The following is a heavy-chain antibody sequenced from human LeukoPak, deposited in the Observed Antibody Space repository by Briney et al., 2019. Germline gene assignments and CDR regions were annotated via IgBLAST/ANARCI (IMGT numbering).Heavy chain of an antibody. CDR3: AREAFYGDYRAALDY. V-gene: IGHV3-7*01. D-gene: IGHD4-17*01. Sequence: GGSLRLSCAASGFTFSNAWMSWVRQAPGKGLEWVANIKQDGSEKYYVDSVKGRFTISRDNAKNSLYLQMNSLRAEDTAVYYCAREAFYGDYRAALDYWGQGTLVTVSS. J-gene: IGHJ4*02. CDR1: GFTFSNAW. CDR2: IKQDGSEK.